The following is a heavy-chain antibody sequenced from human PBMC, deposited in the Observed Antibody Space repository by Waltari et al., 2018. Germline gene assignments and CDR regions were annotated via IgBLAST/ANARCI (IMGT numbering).Heavy chain of an antibody. J-gene: IGHJ4*02. CDR3: ARDLARYDSAPLGY. V-gene: IGHV3-23*01. CDR2: ISDGGITS. Sequence: EVQLLESGGGLKQPGGSLRLSCAASGFTFSSYVMTWVRQAPGKGLKWVSSISDGGITSLYADSVKGRFIISRDNSKNTLFLEMHSLRAEDTAVYYCARDLARYDSAPLGYWGQGTLVTVAS. CDR1: GFTFSSYV. D-gene: IGHD3-3*01.